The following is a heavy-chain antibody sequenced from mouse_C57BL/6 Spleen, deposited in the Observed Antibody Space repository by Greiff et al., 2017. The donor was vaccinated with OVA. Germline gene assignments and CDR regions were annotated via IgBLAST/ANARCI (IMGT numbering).Heavy chain of an antibody. J-gene: IGHJ1*03. Sequence: QVQLQQPGPELVKPGASVKISCKASGYAFSSSWMNWVKQRPGKGLEWIGRIYPGDGDTNYNGKFKGKATLTADKSSSTAYMQLSSLTSEDSAVYFCARDYYGSRYWYFDVWGTGTTVTVSS. CDR1: GYAFSSSW. CDR3: ARDYYGSRYWYFDV. CDR2: IYPGDGDT. D-gene: IGHD1-1*01. V-gene: IGHV1-82*01.